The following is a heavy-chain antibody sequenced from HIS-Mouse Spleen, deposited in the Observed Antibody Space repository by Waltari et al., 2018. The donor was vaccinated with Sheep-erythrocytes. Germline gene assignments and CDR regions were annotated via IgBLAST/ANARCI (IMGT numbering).Heavy chain of an antibody. D-gene: IGHD4-17*01. Sequence: EVQLVESGGGLIQPGGSLRLSCAGAGFTVSTNYMSWGWRAPGKGLEWVSVIYSGGSTYYADSVKGRFTISRDNSKNTLYLQMNSLRAEDTAMYYCARGHPDYGDYDAFDIWGQGTMVTVSS. CDR1: GFTVSTNY. CDR3: ARGHPDYGDYDAFDI. V-gene: IGHV3-53*01. CDR2: IYSGGST. J-gene: IGHJ3*02.